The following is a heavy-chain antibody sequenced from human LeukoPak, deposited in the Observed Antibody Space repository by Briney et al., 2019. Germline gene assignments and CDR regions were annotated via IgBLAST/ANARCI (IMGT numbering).Heavy chain of an antibody. D-gene: IGHD1-26*01. V-gene: IGHV4-39*01. CDR3: ARLRSGSRASWFDP. Sequence: SETLSLTCTVSGGSISSSSYYWGWIRQPPGKGLEWIGSIYYSGSTYYNPSLKSRVTISVDTSENQFSLKLSSVTAADTAVYYCARLRSGSRASWFDPWGQGTLVTVSS. CDR1: GGSISSSSYY. CDR2: IYYSGST. J-gene: IGHJ5*02.